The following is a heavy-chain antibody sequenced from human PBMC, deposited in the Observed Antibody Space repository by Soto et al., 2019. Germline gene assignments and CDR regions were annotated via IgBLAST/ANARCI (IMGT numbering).Heavy chain of an antibody. Sequence: EVQLLESGGGLVQPGGSLRLYCAASGFTFSSYAMSWVRQAPGKGLEWVSAISGSGGSTYYADSVKGRFTISRDNSKNTLYLQMNSLRAEDTAVYYCAKPRGGNLELALVSFDYWGQGTLVTVSS. CDR1: GFTFSSYA. J-gene: IGHJ4*02. CDR3: AKPRGGNLELALVSFDY. D-gene: IGHD1-7*01. V-gene: IGHV3-23*01. CDR2: ISGSGGST.